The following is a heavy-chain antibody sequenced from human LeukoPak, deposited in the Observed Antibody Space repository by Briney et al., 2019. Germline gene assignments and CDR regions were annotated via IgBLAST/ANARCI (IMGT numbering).Heavy chain of an antibody. D-gene: IGHD6-19*01. CDR3: ASRSGGWYGPIDY. CDR1: GGSFSGYY. V-gene: IGHV4-34*01. CDR2: INHSGST. Sequence: PSETLSLTCAVYGGSFSGYYWSWIRQPPGKGLEWIGEINHSGSTNYNPSLKSRVTISVDTSKNQFSLKLSSVTAADTAVYYCASRSGGWYGPIDYWGQGTLVTVSS. J-gene: IGHJ4*02.